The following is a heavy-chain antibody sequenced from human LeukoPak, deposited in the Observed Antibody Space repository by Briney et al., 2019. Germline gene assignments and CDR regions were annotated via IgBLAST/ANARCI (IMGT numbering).Heavy chain of an antibody. Sequence: GASVKVSCKASGSTFTGYYIHWVRQAPGQGLEWMGWINPNSGGTSYAQKFQGRVTMTRDTSISTAYMELSRLRSDDTAVYYCARDTVAATGTVDYWGQGTLVTVSS. CDR2: INPNSGGT. V-gene: IGHV1-2*02. J-gene: IGHJ4*02. CDR3: ARDTVAATGTVDY. CDR1: GSTFTGYY. D-gene: IGHD6-13*01.